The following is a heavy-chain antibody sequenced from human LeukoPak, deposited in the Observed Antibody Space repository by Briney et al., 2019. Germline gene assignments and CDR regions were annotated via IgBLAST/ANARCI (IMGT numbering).Heavy chain of an antibody. V-gene: IGHV4-39*01. J-gene: IGHJ4*02. Sequence: PSETLSLTCTVSGVSISTSNSYWGWIRQPPGKGLEWIGSMYYTGNTYYNASLKSRVTISIDTSKNQISLRLTSVTATDTAMYYCARQTGSGLFTLPGGQGTLVTVSS. CDR1: GVSISTSNSY. D-gene: IGHD3/OR15-3a*01. CDR2: MYYTGNT. CDR3: ARQTGSGLFTLP.